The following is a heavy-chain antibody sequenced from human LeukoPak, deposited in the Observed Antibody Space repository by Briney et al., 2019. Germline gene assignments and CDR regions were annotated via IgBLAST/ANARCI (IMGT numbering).Heavy chain of an antibody. J-gene: IGHJ4*02. CDR2: IKKDGIEK. CDR1: GFTLSSDW. D-gene: IGHD6-19*01. Sequence: GGSLRLSCVVSGFTLSSDWMSWVRQAPGKGLEWVANIKKDGIEKYYVGSVKGRFTISRDNAKNSLSLQMNSLRAEDTAVYYCARGRYSSWPGGYYFDIWGQGTLVTVS. V-gene: IGHV3-7*01. CDR3: ARGRYSSWPGGYYFDI.